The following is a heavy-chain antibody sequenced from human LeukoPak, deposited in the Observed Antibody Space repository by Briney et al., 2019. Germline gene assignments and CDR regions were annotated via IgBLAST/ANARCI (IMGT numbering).Heavy chain of an antibody. CDR3: ARPYYLCSGGSCPGGY. J-gene: IGHJ4*02. Sequence: GESLKISCKGSGYSFTSYWIGWVRQMPGKGLEWMGIIYPGDSDTRYSPSFQGQVTISADKSISTAYLQWSSLKAPDTAMYYCARPYYLCSGGSCPGGYWGQGTLVTVSS. CDR1: GYSFTSYW. D-gene: IGHD2-15*01. V-gene: IGHV5-51*01. CDR2: IYPGDSDT.